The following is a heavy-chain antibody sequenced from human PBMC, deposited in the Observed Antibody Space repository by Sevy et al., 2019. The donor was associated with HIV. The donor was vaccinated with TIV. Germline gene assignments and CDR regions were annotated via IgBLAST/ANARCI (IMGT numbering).Heavy chain of an antibody. J-gene: IGHJ1*01. CDR2: VKSKTDGGTT. CDR3: TTGGSLFQH. D-gene: IGHD3-16*01. V-gene: IGHV3-15*01. CDR1: GFTFSNAW. Sequence: GGSLRLPCAASGFTFSNAWMSWVRQAPGKGLEWVGHVKSKTDGGTTDYPAPVRSRFTISRDYSKNTLYLQMNSLKTEDTAVYYCTTGGSLFQHWGQSTLVTVSS.